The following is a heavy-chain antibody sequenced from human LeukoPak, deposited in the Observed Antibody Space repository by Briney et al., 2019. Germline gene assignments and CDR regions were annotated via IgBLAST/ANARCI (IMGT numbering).Heavy chain of an antibody. D-gene: IGHD3-22*01. V-gene: IGHV4-59*08. Sequence: PSETLSLTCTVSGGSISSYYWSWIRQPPGKGLEWIGYIYYSGSTNYNPSLKSRVTISVDTSKNQFSLKLSSVTAADTAVYYCARGPYYYDSSGYLNWFDPWGQGTLVTVSS. CDR1: GGSISSYY. CDR3: ARGPYYYDSSGYLNWFDP. CDR2: IYYSGST. J-gene: IGHJ5*02.